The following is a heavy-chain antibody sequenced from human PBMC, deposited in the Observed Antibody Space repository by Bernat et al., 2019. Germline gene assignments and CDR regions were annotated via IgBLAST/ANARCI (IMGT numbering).Heavy chain of an antibody. Sequence: QVQLVQSGAEVKKPGASVKVSCKASGYTFTSYYMHWVRQAPGQGLEWMGIINPSGGSTSYAQKFQGRVTMTRDTSTSTVYMELSSLRSEDTAVYYCAREGGLLQIGELRGVVAFDIWGQGTMVTVSS. V-gene: IGHV1-46*03. CDR3: AREGGLLQIGELRGVVAFDI. D-gene: IGHD3-10*01. CDR2: INPSGGST. CDR1: GYTFTSYY. J-gene: IGHJ3*02.